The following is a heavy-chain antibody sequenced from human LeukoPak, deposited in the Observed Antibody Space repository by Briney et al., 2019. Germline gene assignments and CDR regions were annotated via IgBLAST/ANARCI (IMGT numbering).Heavy chain of an antibody. V-gene: IGHV4-61*02. D-gene: IGHD5-18*01. CDR2: IYITGSI. CDR3: AAQDTAANDY. Sequence: LEWIGRIYITGSINYNPSLKSRVIFSVDTSKNQFSLKLSSVTAADTAIYYCAAQDTAANDYWGQGTLVTVSS. J-gene: IGHJ4*02.